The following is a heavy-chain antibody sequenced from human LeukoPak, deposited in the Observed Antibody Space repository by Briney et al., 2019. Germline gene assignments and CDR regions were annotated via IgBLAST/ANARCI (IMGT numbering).Heavy chain of an antibody. CDR3: ARSRVGDSPFDP. CDR1: GGSVSSGSYY. D-gene: IGHD2-21*02. Sequence: SETLSLTCTVSGGSVSSGSYYWSWIRQPPGKGLEWIGYIYYSGSTNYNPSLKSRVTISVDTSKNQFSLKLSSVTAADTAVYYCARSRVGDSPFDPWGQGTLVTVSS. CDR2: IYYSGST. J-gene: IGHJ5*02. V-gene: IGHV4-61*01.